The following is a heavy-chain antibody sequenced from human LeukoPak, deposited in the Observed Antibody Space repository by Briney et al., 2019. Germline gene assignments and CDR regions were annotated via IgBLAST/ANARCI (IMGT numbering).Heavy chain of an antibody. V-gene: IGHV3-7*01. J-gene: IGHJ4*02. CDR3: AKWGWGQSELEH. D-gene: IGHD1-1*01. CDR2: IKEDGSER. Sequence: GGSLRLSCAASGFTFSNYWMTWVRQAPGKGLECVANIKEDGSEREYVDSVKGRFTISRDNAKNSLYLQMNSLSIEDTAVYYCAKWGWGQSELEHWGQGTLVTVSS. CDR1: GFTFSNYW.